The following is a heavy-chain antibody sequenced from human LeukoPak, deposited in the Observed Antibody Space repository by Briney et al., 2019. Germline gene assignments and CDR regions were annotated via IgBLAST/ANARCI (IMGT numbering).Heavy chain of an antibody. CDR1: GYTFTSYD. D-gene: IGHD5-12*01. CDR3: ARGVATNRYYFDY. V-gene: IGHV1-3*01. CDR2: INAGNGNT. J-gene: IGHJ4*02. Sequence: ASVTVSCKASGYTFTSYDINWVRQAPGQRLEWMGWINAGNGNTKYSQKFQGRVTITRDTSASTAYMELSSLRSEDTAVYSCARGVATNRYYFDYWGQGTLVTVSS.